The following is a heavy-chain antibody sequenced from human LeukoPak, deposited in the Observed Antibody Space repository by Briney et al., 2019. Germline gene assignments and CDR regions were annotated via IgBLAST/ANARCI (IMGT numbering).Heavy chain of an antibody. CDR1: GFPFSNNA. CDR2: LGGDGQT. Sequence: GGSLRLSRAASGFPFSNNAMCWVRQAPGKGLEWVSGLGGDGQTWYAGSVKDRFTISRDNSKNMVYLQMNSLRDEDTALYYCAKDLWGWSGMDVWGQGTAVTVSS. D-gene: IGHD6-19*01. V-gene: IGHV3-23*01. CDR3: AKDLWGWSGMDV. J-gene: IGHJ6*02.